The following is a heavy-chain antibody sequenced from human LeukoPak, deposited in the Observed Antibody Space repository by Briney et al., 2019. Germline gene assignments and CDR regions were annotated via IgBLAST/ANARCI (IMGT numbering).Heavy chain of an antibody. V-gene: IGHV3-23*01. CDR3: ANGKGSWSIFDY. CDR2: ISGSGGST. Sequence: GGSLRLSCAASGFTFSSYAMSWVRQAPGKGLEWVSAISGSGGSTYYADSVKGRFAISRDNPKNTLYLQMNSLRAEDTAVYYCANGKGSWSIFDYWGQGTLVTVSS. J-gene: IGHJ4*02. D-gene: IGHD6-13*01. CDR1: GFTFSSYA.